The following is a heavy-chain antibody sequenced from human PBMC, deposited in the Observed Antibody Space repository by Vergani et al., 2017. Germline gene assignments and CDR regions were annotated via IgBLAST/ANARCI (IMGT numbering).Heavy chain of an antibody. CDR3: ANRGGKARKVADDY. CDR2: IRYDGSNK. Sequence: QVQLVESGGGVVQPGRSLRLSCAASGFTFSNSGMHWVRQAPGKGLEWVAFIRYDGSNKYYADSVTGRFTISRDNSKNTLYLQMNSLRAEDTAVYYCANRGGKARKVADDYWGQGTLVIVSA. V-gene: IGHV3-30*02. CDR1: GFTFSNSG. J-gene: IGHJ4*02. D-gene: IGHD3-10*01.